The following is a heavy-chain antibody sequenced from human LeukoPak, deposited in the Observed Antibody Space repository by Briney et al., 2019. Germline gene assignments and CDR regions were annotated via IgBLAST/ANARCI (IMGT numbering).Heavy chain of an antibody. Sequence: ASVKVSCKASGYTFTTYYMHWVRQAPGQGLEWMGWINPNSGGTNYAQKFQGRVTMTRDTSISTAYMELSRLRSDDTAVYYCARGTLAAPYYYYYYMDVWGKGTTVTVSS. CDR2: INPNSGGT. CDR3: ARGTLAAPYYYYYYMDV. CDR1: GYTFTTYY. D-gene: IGHD6-13*01. J-gene: IGHJ6*03. V-gene: IGHV1-2*02.